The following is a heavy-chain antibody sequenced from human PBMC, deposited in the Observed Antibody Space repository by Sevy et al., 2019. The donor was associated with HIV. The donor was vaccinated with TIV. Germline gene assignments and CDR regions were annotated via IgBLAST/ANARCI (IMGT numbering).Heavy chain of an antibody. CDR1: GFTFSSYA. CDR3: ARDDGGGDGSSWSRGYYYYGMDV. J-gene: IGHJ6*02. Sequence: GGSLRLSCAASGFTFSSYAMHWVRQAPGKGLEWVAVISYDGSNKYYADSVKGRFTISRDNSKNTLYLQMNSLRAEDTAVYYWARDDGGGDGSSWSRGYYYYGMDVWGQGTTVTVSS. CDR2: ISYDGSNK. D-gene: IGHD6-13*01. V-gene: IGHV3-30-3*01.